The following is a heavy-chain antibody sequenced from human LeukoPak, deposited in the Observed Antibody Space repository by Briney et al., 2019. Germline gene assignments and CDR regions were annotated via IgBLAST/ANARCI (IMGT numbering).Heavy chain of an antibody. D-gene: IGHD6-13*01. V-gene: IGHV1-2*02. CDR2: INPNSGGT. Sequence: ASVKVSCKASGYTFTGYYMHWVRQAPGQGLEWMGWINPNSGGTNYAQKFQGRVTMTRDTSISTAYMELSRLRSDDTAVYYCARGESSSWYSHYCFDYWGQGTLVTVSS. CDR3: ARGESSSWYSHYCFDY. J-gene: IGHJ4*02. CDR1: GYTFTGYY.